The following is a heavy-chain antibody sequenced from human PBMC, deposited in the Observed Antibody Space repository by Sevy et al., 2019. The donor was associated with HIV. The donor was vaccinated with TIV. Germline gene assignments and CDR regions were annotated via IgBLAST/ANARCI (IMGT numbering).Heavy chain of an antibody. CDR1: GFTFSDHG. CDR2: ISYDGNNR. CDR3: AKEDYGGNLPNYFAS. V-gene: IGHV3-30*18. Sequence: GGSLILSCAASGFTFSDHGMHWVRHAPGKGLDWVAAISYDGNNRYYADSVKGRFTISRDNSKNTLYLQMDSVRPEDTAVYYCAKEDYGGNLPNYFASWGQGTRVTVSS. D-gene: IGHD4-17*01. J-gene: IGHJ4*02.